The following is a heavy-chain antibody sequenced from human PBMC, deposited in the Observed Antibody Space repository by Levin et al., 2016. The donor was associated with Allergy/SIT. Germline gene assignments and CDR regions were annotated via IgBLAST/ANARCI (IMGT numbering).Heavy chain of an antibody. V-gene: IGHV3-7*01. D-gene: IGHD2-2*01. J-gene: IGHJ3*02. CDR2: IKQDGSEK. Sequence: GGSLRLSCAASGFTFSSYWMSWVRQAPGKGLEWVANIKQDGSEKYYVDSVKGRFTISRDNAKNSLYLQMNSLRAEDTAVYYCARYCSSTSCPNDAFDIWGQGTMVTVSS. CDR3: ARYCSSTSCPNDAFDI. CDR1: GFTFSSYW.